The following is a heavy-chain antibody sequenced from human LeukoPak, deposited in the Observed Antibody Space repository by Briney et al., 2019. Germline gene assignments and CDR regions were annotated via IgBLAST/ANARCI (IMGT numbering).Heavy chain of an antibody. CDR2: IYYSGST. CDR3: ARSRTRGAFDI. V-gene: IGHV4-31*03. CDR1: GGSISSGGYY. Sequence: KTSETLSLTCTVSGGSISSGGYYWSWIRQHPGKGLEWIGYIYYSGSTYYNPSLKSRVTISVDTSKNQFSLKLSSVTAADTAVYYCARSRTRGAFDIWGQGTMVTVSS. J-gene: IGHJ3*02. D-gene: IGHD1-14*01.